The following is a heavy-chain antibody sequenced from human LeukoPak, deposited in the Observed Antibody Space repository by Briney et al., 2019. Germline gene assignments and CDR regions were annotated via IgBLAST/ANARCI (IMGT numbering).Heavy chain of an antibody. J-gene: IGHJ4*02. D-gene: IGHD2-2*01. Sequence: SQTLSPTCTVSGGSISSGDYYWSWIRQPPGKGLEWIGYIYYSGSTYYNPSLKSRVTISVDTSKNQFSLKLSSVTAADTAVYYCARESWSSTSCRLDYWGQGTLVTVSS. CDR1: GGSISSGDYY. V-gene: IGHV4-30-4*08. CDR3: ARESWSSTSCRLDY. CDR2: IYYSGST.